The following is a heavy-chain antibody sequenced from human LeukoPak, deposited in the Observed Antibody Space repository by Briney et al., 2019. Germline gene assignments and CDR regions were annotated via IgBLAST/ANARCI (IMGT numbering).Heavy chain of an antibody. CDR3: ARVVGSGSYYPYYYGMDV. CDR2: IYYSGST. D-gene: IGHD3-10*01. CDR1: GGSIGSYY. J-gene: IGHJ6*02. Sequence: SQTLSLTWTVAGGSIGSYYWRWIRQPPGKGLEWIGYIYYSGSTNYNPSLKSRVTISVDTSKNQFSLKLSSVTAADTAVYYCARVVGSGSYYPYYYGMDVWGQGTTVTVSS. V-gene: IGHV4-59*01.